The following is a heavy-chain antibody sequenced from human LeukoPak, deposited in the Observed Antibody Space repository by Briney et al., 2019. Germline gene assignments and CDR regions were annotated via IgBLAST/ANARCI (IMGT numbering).Heavy chain of an antibody. V-gene: IGHV1-69*10. CDR1: GGTFSSYA. CDR2: IIPILGIA. CDR3: ASPTYYYDSSGYDY. Sequence: SVKVSCKASGGTFSSYAISWVRQAPGQGLEWMGGIIPILGIANYAQKFQGRVTITTDESTSTAYMELSSLRSEDTAVYYCASPTYYYDSSGYDYWGQGTLVTVSS. D-gene: IGHD3-22*01. J-gene: IGHJ4*02.